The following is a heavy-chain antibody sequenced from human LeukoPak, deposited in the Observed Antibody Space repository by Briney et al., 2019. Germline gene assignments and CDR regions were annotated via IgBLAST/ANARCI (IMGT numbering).Heavy chain of an antibody. V-gene: IGHV1-8*01. J-gene: IGHJ6*02. CDR2: MNPNSGST. CDR1: GNTFPSYD. Sequence: ASVKVSCKASGNTFPSYDINWVRQATGQGLEWMGWMNPNSGSTGYAPKFQGRVTMTRNTSISTAYMELSSLRAEDTAVYYCARGLVDYYYGLDVWGQGTTVTVSS. CDR3: ARGLVDYYYGLDV.